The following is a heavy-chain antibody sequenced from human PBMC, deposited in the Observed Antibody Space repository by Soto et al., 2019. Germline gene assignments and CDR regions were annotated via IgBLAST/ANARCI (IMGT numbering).Heavy chain of an antibody. Sequence: PWGSLVVCCAASGFTFSIYAMHWVRQAPGKGLEWVAVISYDGSNKYYADSVKGRFTISIDNSKNTLYLQMNSLRAEDTAVYYCARGPAGYYLSYFDYWGQGTMVTVSS. D-gene: IGHD3-22*01. CDR3: ARGPAGYYLSYFDY. CDR2: ISYDGSNK. CDR1: GFTFSIYA. J-gene: IGHJ4*02. V-gene: IGHV3-30-3*01.